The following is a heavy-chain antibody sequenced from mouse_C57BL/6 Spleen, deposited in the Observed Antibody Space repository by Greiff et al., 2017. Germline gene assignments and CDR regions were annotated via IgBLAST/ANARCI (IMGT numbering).Heavy chain of an antibody. J-gene: IGHJ2*01. CDR3: ARSLIRGYFDY. CDR2: IYPGSGNT. CDR1: GYTFTDYY. D-gene: IGHD2-4*01. V-gene: IGHV1-76*01. Sequence: VQLVESGAELVRPGASVKLSCKASGYTFTDYYINWVKQRPGQGLEWIARIYPGSGNTYYNEKFKGKATLTAEKSSSTAYMQLSSLTSEDSAVYFCARSLIRGYFDYWGQGTTLTVSS.